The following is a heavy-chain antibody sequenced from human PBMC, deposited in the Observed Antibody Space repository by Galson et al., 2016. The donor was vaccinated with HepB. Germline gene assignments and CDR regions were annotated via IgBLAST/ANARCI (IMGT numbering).Heavy chain of an antibody. D-gene: IGHD3-10*01. CDR2: IIPIFVTA. J-gene: IGHJ6*02. CDR3: ARTWFGEPYYYGMDG. CDR1: GGTFSSYA. Sequence: SVKVSCKASGGTFSSYAISWVRQAPGQGLEWMGGIIPIFVTANYAQKFQGRVTITADESTSTAYMELSSLRSEDTAVYYCARTWFGEPYYYGMDGWGQGTTVTVSS. V-gene: IGHV1-69*13.